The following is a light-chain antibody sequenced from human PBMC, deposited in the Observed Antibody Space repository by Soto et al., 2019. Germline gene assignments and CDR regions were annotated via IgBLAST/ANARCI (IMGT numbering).Light chain of an antibody. Sequence: SVLTQPPSVSGAPGQGVTISCTGSSSNIGAGYDVHWYRQLPGAAPKLLIFGNDNRPSGVPDRFSGSRSGTSASLAITGLQAEDEADYYCCSYAGTYTRVFGTGTKVTVL. CDR2: GND. CDR1: SSNIGAGYD. J-gene: IGLJ1*01. V-gene: IGLV1-40*01. CDR3: CSYAGTYTRV.